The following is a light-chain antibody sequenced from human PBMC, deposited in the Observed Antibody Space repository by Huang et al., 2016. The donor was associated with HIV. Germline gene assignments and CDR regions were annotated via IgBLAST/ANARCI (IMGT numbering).Light chain of an antibody. V-gene: IGKV2-29*02. CDR1: QSLLSSDGKTY. CDR3: MQGRSLPRT. J-gene: IGKJ1*01. Sequence: DVVMTQTPLSLSVTPGQPASISCRSSQSLLSSDGKTYLYWYLQKPGQSPQLLIYDVSSRFSGVPDSFSGSGSGTDFTLKISRVEAEDVGFYYCMQGRSLPRTFGQGTKVEIK. CDR2: DVS.